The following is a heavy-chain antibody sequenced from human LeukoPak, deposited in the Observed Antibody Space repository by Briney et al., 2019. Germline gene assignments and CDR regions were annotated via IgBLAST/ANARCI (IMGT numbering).Heavy chain of an antibody. CDR3: AKRALTYYFDY. CDR2: ICGSGGST. J-gene: IGHJ4*02. V-gene: IGHV3-23*01. CDR1: GVSFSSYA. Sequence: GGSLRLSCAASGVSFSSYAMSWVRQAPGKGLEWVSAICGSGGSTYYADSVKGRFTISRANSKNTLYLQMNSLRAEDTAVYYCAKRALTYYFDYWGQGTLVTVSS. D-gene: IGHD3-9*01.